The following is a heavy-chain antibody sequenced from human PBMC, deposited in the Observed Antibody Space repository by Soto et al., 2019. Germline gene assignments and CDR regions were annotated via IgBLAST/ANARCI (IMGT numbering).Heavy chain of an antibody. CDR3: AKVRLGAVANYFDD. CDR2: ISYDGSNK. J-gene: IGHJ4*02. D-gene: IGHD3-16*01. V-gene: IGHV3-30*18. CDR1: GFTFSSYG. Sequence: QVQLVESGGGVVQPGRSLRLSCAASGFTFSSYGMHWVRQAPGKGLEWVAVISYDGSNKYYADSVKGRFTISRDNSENTLYLQMNSLRAEETAVYYCAKVRLGAVANYFDDLGQGTLVTVSS.